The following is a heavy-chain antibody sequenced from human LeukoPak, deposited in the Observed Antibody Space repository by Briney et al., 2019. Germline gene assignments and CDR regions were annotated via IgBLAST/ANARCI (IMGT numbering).Heavy chain of an antibody. CDR2: IYYSGST. D-gene: IGHD5-12*01. Sequence: PSETLSLTCTVSGGSISSYYWSWIRQPLGKGLEWIAYIYYSGSTNYNPSLKSRVTISVDTSKNQFSLKLSSVTAADTAVYYCARAGGGYDLRSAVNWFDPWGQGTLVTVSS. CDR3: ARAGGGYDLRSAVNWFDP. V-gene: IGHV4-59*01. J-gene: IGHJ5*02. CDR1: GGSISSYY.